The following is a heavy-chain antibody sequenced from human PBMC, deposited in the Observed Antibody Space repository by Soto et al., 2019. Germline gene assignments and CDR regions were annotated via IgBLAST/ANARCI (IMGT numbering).Heavy chain of an antibody. CDR2: ISSSADII. J-gene: IGHJ4*02. D-gene: IGHD2-2*01. CDR3: GRDCLGGGSSVSCYCY. Sequence: QVQLVESGGGLVKPGGSLSLSCAASGFTFSDYYMSWIRQAPGKGLEWVSYISSSADIIYYADSVKGRFTISRDNAKNSLYLQMDSLRAEDSAVYYCGRDCLGGGSSVSCYCYWGQGTVVTVSS. V-gene: IGHV3-11*01. CDR1: GFTFSDYY.